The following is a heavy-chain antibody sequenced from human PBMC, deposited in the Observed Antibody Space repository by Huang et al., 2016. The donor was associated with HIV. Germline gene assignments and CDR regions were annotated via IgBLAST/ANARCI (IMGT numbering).Heavy chain of an antibody. D-gene: IGHD3-22*01. J-gene: IGHJ4*02. CDR2: IIPIFGTA. Sequence: QVQLVQSGAEVKKPGSSVKVSCKASGGTFSSYAISWVRQAPGQGLEWMGGIIPIFGTANYAQKVQGRVTITADESTSTAYMEPSSLRSEDTAVYYCARARGYYDSSVSYYFDYWGQGTLVTVSS. CDR3: ARARGYYDSSVSYYFDY. V-gene: IGHV1-69*13. CDR1: GGTFSSYA.